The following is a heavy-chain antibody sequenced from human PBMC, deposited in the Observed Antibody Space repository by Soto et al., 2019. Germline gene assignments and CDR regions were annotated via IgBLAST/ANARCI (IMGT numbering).Heavy chain of an antibody. CDR1: GFTFNNYA. V-gene: IGHV3-30-3*01. D-gene: IGHD5-18*01. Sequence: QVQLVESGGGVVQPGRSLRLSCAASGFTFNNYAMHWVRQAPGKGLEWVAFISYDGSNKYYADSVTGRFTISRDNSRNPLNWQRTGLRAEERAGFYCGGGNGYIKGTPFAPGGQGTRVTVSS. J-gene: IGHJ5*02. CDR3: GGGNGYIKGTPFAP. CDR2: ISYDGSNK.